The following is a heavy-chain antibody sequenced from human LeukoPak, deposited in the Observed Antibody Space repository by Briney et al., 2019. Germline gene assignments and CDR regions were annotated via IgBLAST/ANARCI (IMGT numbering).Heavy chain of an antibody. V-gene: IGHV3-23*01. CDR2: ISGSGGNT. Sequence: GGSLRLSCAASGITFTNYAITWVRQAPGKGLEWVSAISGSGGNTYYVDSVKGRFTISRDNSKNTLYLQMNSLRAEDTAVYYCAKEKTTVVTPGLDYWGQGTLVTVSS. J-gene: IGHJ4*02. CDR1: GITFTNYA. CDR3: AKEKTTVVTPGLDY. D-gene: IGHD4-23*01.